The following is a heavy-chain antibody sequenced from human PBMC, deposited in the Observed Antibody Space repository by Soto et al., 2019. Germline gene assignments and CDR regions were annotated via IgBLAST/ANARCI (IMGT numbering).Heavy chain of an antibody. V-gene: IGHV3-30*18. CDR3: AKEGSGRTFGS. CDR2: MSFDGDDK. CDR1: GFSFTNYA. D-gene: IGHD6-25*01. Sequence: PGGSLRLSCAASGFSFTNYAMHWVRQAPGNGLEWVAFMSFDGDDKYYVHSVRGRFSLSRDTSKNILYLQMNNLRTEDTAVYYCAKEGSGRTFGSWGQGTLGTVSS. J-gene: IGHJ4*02.